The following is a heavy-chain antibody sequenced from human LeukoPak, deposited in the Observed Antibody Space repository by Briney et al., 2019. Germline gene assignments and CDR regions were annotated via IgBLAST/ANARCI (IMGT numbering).Heavy chain of an antibody. D-gene: IGHD6-19*01. V-gene: IGHV1-46*01. Sequence: ASVKVSCKASGYTFTSYYMHWVRQAPGQGLEWMGIINPNGDSTNYAQKFQGRVTMTRDMSTSTVYMELSSLRSEDTAVYYCARDRYSSGWFDYWRQGTLVTVSS. J-gene: IGHJ4*02. CDR2: INPNGDST. CDR3: ARDRYSSGWFDY. CDR1: GYTFTSYY.